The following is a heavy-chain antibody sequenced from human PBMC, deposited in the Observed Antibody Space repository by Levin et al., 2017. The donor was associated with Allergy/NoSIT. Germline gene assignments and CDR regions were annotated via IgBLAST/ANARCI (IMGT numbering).Heavy chain of an antibody. V-gene: IGHV4-59*01. J-gene: IGHJ4*02. D-gene: IGHD3-10*01. CDR1: GGSISSYY. Sequence: SSETLSLTCTVSGGSISSYYWSWIRQPPGKGLEWIGYIYYSGSTNYNPSLKSRVTISVDTSKNQFSLKLSSVTAADTAVYYCAREKRDVGELGLFDYWGQGTLVTVSS. CDR3: AREKRDVGELGLFDY. CDR2: IYYSGST.